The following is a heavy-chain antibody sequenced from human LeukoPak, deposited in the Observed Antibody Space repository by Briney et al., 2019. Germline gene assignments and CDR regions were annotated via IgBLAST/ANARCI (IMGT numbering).Heavy chain of an antibody. CDR1: GFTFSSYA. D-gene: IGHD1-7*01. CDR3: AKVITGTVDY. V-gene: IGHV3-23*01. Sequence: GGSLRLSCAASGFTFSSYAMSWVRQAPGKGLEWVSAISGSGGSTYYADSVKGRFTISRDNSKSTLYLQMNSLTAEDTAVYYCAKVITGTVDYWGQGTLVTVSS. J-gene: IGHJ4*02. CDR2: ISGSGGST.